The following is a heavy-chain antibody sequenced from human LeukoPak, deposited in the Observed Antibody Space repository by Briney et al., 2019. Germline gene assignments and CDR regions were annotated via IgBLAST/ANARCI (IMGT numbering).Heavy chain of an antibody. V-gene: IGHV1-18*01. CDR2: ITTYNGNT. D-gene: IGHD2-15*01. J-gene: IGHJ5*02. CDR3: ARLSPPIASFCSGGTCYSGGFDP. Sequence: GASVKVSCKTSGYTFTSYGITWVRRAPGQGLEWMGWITTYNGNTYYAQKLQGRVNMTADTSTSTAYMELRSLRSDDTAVYYCARLSPPIASFCSGGTCYSGGFDPWGQGTLVTVSS. CDR1: GYTFTSYG.